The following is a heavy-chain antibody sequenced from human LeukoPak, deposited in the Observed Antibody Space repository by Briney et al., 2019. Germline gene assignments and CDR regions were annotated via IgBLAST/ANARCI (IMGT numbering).Heavy chain of an antibody. J-gene: IGHJ5*02. D-gene: IGHD6-19*01. CDR3: ARAYSSGWS. V-gene: IGHV3-74*01. CDR2: IDTDGSTT. Sequence: GESLKISCAASGLTFRSYWMHWVRQAPGKGLVWVSRIDTDGSTTTYADSVKGRFTISRDNAKDTLYLQMNSLRADDTAVYYCARAYSSGWSWGQGTLVTVSS. CDR1: GLTFRSYW.